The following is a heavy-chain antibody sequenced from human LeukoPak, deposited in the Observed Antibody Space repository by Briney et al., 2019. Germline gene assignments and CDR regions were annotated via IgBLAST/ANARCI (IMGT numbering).Heavy chain of an antibody. D-gene: IGHD6-13*01. CDR3: AKNVAAAGPYFDY. CDR1: GGSISSYY. CDR2: IYTSGST. V-gene: IGHV4-4*09. J-gene: IGHJ4*02. Sequence: SGTLSLTCTVSGGSISSYYWSWIQQPPGKGLEWIGYIYTSGSTNYNPSLKSRVTMSVDTSKNQFSLKLSSVTAADTAVYYCAKNVAAAGPYFDYWGQGTLVTVSS.